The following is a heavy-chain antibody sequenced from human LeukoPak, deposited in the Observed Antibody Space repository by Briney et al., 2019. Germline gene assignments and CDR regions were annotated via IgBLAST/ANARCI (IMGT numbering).Heavy chain of an antibody. D-gene: IGHD6-13*01. J-gene: IGHJ4*02. CDR2: ISSSSSYI. CDR3: AKERGAGLSSSWIDY. V-gene: IGHV3-21*01. CDR1: GFTFSSYS. Sequence: GGSLRLSCAASGFTFSSYSMNWVRQAPGKGLEWVSSISSSSSYIYYADSVKGRFTISRDNSKNSLYLQMNSLRAEDTAVYYCAKERGAGLSSSWIDYWGQGTLVTVSS.